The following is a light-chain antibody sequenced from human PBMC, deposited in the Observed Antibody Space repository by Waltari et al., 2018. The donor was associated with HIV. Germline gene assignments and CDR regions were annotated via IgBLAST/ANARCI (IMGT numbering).Light chain of an antibody. V-gene: IGKV3-20*01. CDR2: AAS. J-gene: IGKJ5*01. CDR1: QSVSSSY. CDR3: QQYGSSCT. Sequence: EIVLTQSPGTLSLSPGERATLSCRPSQSVSSSYLAWYQQKPGQAPRLLIYAASSRATGIPDRFGGSGSGTDFTLTISRLEPEDFAVYYCQQYGSSCTFGQGTRLEIK.